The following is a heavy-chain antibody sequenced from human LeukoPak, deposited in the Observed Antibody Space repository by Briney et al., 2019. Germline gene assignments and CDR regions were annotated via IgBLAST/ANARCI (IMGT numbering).Heavy chain of an antibody. Sequence: ASVKVSCKASGYTFTSYYMHWVRQAPGQGLEWMGIINPSGGSTSYAQKFQGRVTITTDESTSTAYMELSSLRSEDTAVYYCARSSAWAFDIWGQGTMVTVSS. CDR1: GYTFTSYY. CDR3: ARSSAWAFDI. CDR2: INPSGGST. D-gene: IGHD6-6*01. J-gene: IGHJ3*02. V-gene: IGHV1-46*01.